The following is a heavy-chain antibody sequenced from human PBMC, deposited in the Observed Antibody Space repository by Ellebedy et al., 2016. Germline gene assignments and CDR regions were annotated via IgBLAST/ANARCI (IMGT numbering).Heavy chain of an antibody. Sequence: GGSLRLSCAASGFTFSSNAMHWVRQAPGKGLEWVAVISYDGSNKYYADSVKGRFTISRDNSKNTLYLQMNSLRAEDTAVYYCAKVSSSWYGWFDPWGQGTLVTVSS. CDR1: GFTFSSNA. V-gene: IGHV3-30-3*01. CDR3: AKVSSSWYGWFDP. CDR2: ISYDGSNK. D-gene: IGHD6-13*01. J-gene: IGHJ5*02.